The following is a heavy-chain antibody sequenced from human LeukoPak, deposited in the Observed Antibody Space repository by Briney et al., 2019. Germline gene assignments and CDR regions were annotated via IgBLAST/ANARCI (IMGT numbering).Heavy chain of an antibody. V-gene: IGHV4-59*08. Sequence: SETLSLTCTVSGGSISSYYWSWIRQPPGKGLEWVGYIYYSGSTNYNPSLKSRVTISVDTSKNQFSLKLSSVTAADTAVYYCATRSFYYDSSVEGAFDIWGQGTMVTVSS. CDR3: ATRSFYYDSSVEGAFDI. CDR1: GGSISSYY. CDR2: IYYSGST. J-gene: IGHJ3*02. D-gene: IGHD3-22*01.